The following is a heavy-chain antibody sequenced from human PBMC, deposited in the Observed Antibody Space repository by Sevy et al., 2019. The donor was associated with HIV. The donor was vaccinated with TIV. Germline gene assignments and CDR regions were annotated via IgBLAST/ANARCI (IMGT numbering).Heavy chain of an antibody. Sequence: SETLSLTCTVSGDSINSGNSFWSWIRQPAGKGLEWIGRIYRSGRTMYNPSLKSRVTLSVDTSKNQFSLKLSSVSAADTAVYFCARDGIKGDYYHGLDVWGQGTTVTVSS. CDR2: IYRSGRT. CDR1: GDSINSGNSF. D-gene: IGHD1-26*01. V-gene: IGHV4-61*02. J-gene: IGHJ6*02. CDR3: ARDGIKGDYYHGLDV.